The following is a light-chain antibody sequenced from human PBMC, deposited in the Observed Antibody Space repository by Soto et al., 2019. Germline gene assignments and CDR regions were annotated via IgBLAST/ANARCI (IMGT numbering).Light chain of an antibody. J-gene: IGKJ1*01. CDR2: GAS. Sequence: EVVLTQSPGTLSLSAGERATLSCRASQSVSSSYLAWYQQKPGQAPRLLIYGASSSATDIPDRITGSGSGTDFTLTISRLEPEDFAVYYCQHYGSTPWTFGQGNKVEIK. V-gene: IGKV3-20*01. CDR3: QHYGSTPWT. CDR1: QSVSSSY.